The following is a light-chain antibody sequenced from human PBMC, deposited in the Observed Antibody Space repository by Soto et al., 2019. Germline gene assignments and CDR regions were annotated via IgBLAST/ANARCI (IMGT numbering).Light chain of an antibody. V-gene: IGKV3-15*01. CDR2: GAS. CDR3: QQYNNWPPWT. Sequence: DIVLTQSPGTLSLSPGERATLSGMASQSVGSNLAWYQHKPGRAPRLLIYGASSRATGIPARFSGSGSGTEFTLTISSLQSEDFAVYYCQQYNNWPPWTFGHGTKVDIK. J-gene: IGKJ1*01. CDR1: QSVGSN.